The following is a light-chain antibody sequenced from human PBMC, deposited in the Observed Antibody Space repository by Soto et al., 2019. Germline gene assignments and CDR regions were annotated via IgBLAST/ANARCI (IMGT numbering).Light chain of an antibody. CDR1: QSVSSN. J-gene: IGKJ1*01. CDR2: GAS. Sequence: EIVLTQSPDTLSLSPGEGASLSCRASQSVSSNLAWYQQKPGQAPRLLIYGASTRATGIPARFSGSGSGTEFTLTISSLQSEDFAVYYCQQYNNWPPTRTFGQGTKVDIK. V-gene: IGKV3-15*01. CDR3: QQYNNWPPTRT.